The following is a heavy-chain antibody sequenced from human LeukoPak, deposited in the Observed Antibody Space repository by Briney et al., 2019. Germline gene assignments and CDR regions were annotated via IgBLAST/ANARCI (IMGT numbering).Heavy chain of an antibody. CDR2: IYLSGRT. J-gene: IGHJ3*02. V-gene: IGHV4-59*08. D-gene: IGHD1-14*01. CDR1: GGSISKKY. CDR3: ARHRTRVAFDI. Sequence: SETLSLTCTVAGGSISKKYWSWIRQPPGKGLEWIGSIYLSGRTNYNPSLKSRVTISVDTSKNQFSLKLSSVTAADTAVYYCARHRTRVAFDIWGQGTMVTVSS.